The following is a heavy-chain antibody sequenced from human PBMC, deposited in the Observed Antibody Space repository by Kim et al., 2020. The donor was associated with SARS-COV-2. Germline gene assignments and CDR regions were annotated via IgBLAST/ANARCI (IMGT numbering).Heavy chain of an antibody. CDR2: IYYSGST. D-gene: IGHD3-22*01. V-gene: IGHV4-31*03. CDR1: GGSISSGGYY. Sequence: SETLSLTCTVSGGSISSGGYYWSWIRQHPGKGLEWIGYIYYSGSTYYNPSLKSRVTISVDTSKNQFSLKLSPVTAADTAVYYCARARGITMIVVVMIDAFDIWGQGTMVTVSS. CDR3: ARARGITMIVVVMIDAFDI. J-gene: IGHJ3*02.